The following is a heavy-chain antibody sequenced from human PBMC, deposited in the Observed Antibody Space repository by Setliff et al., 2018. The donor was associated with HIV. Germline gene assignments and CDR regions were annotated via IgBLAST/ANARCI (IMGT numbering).Heavy chain of an antibody. CDR1: GDTFNSYA. J-gene: IGHJ6*03. V-gene: IGHV1-69*13. CDR3: AKGGYYDSTGYYYYYFYYLDE. D-gene: IGHD3-22*01. CDR2: VIPIFGTA. Sequence: ASVKVSCKASGDTFNSYAISWVRQAPGQGLGWMGGVIPIFGTANYAQKFQGGVTITADESTSTAYMELSSLRSEDTAVYYCAKGGYYDSTGYYYYYFYYLDEWGKGTTVTV.